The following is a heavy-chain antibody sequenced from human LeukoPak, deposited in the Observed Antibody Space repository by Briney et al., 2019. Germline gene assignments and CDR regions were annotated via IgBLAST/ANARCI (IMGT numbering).Heavy chain of an antibody. CDR1: GYTFTGYY. V-gene: IGHV1-2*06. J-gene: IGHJ4*02. D-gene: IGHD3-10*02. CDR3: ARDMCPENSQIDY. CDR2: INPNSGGT. Sequence: ASVKVSCKASGYTFTGYYMHWVRQAPGQGLEWMGRINPNSGGTNYAQKFQGRVTMTRDTSISTAYMELSRLRSDDTAVYYCARDMCPENSQIDYWGQGTLVTVSS.